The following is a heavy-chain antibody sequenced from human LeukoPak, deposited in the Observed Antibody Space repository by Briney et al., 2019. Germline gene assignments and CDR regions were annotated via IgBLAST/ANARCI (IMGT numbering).Heavy chain of an antibody. CDR2: ISYDGTDK. CDR3: ARRFEN. V-gene: IGHV3-30*03. Sequence: GGSLRLSCAASGFTFSNYAMHWVRQAPGKGLEWVAVISYDGTDKYYADSVKGRFTISRDNAKNSLYLQMNSLRDEDTAVYYCARRFENWGQGTLVTVSS. J-gene: IGHJ4*02. CDR1: GFTFSNYA.